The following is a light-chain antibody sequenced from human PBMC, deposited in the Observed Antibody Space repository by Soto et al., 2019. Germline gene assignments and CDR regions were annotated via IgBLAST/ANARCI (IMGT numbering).Light chain of an antibody. CDR1: SSDVGAYNY. Sequence: QSALTQPASVSGSPGQSIAISCTGSSSDVGAYNYVSWYQQHPGKAPKLLVSEVSNRPSGVSDRFSGSKSGNTASLTISGLQAEDEADYYCAAWDDSLNGYVFGTGTKLTVL. CDR2: EVS. V-gene: IGLV2-14*01. CDR3: AAWDDSLNGYV. J-gene: IGLJ1*01.